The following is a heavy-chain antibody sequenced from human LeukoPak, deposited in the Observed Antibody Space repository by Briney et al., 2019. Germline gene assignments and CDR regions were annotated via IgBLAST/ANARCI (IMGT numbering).Heavy chain of an antibody. V-gene: IGHV6-1*01. CDR3: VRDFYWAFDY. Sequence: SQTLSLTCAISGDSVSRKSVSWNWIRQSPSRGLEYLGRTRYRSTWNTFYSLSVQGRITINADTSRNQVSLRLNSVTPEDTALYYSVRDFYWAFDYWGQRTLVTVSS. CDR2: TRYRSTWNT. D-gene: IGHD3-9*01. CDR1: GDSVSRKSVS. J-gene: IGHJ4*02.